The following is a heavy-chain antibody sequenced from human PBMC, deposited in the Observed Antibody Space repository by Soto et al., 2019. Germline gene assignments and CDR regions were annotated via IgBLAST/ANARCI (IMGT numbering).Heavy chain of an antibody. Sequence: EVQLLESGGGLVQPGGSLRLSCAASGFTFNNYAMTWVRQAPGKGLEWVSAISGGGDTTSYADSVKGRFTVSRDGSKNTLYLQMRSLRAEDTDLYYCATGRGGSGSLTPRVDFWGQGTLVTVSS. D-gene: IGHD3-10*01. V-gene: IGHV3-23*01. CDR2: ISGGGDTT. CDR3: ATGRGGSGSLTPRVDF. CDR1: GFTFNNYA. J-gene: IGHJ4*02.